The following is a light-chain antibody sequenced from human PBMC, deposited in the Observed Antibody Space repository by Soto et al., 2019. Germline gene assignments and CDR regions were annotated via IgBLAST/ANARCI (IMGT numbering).Light chain of an antibody. CDR2: GSS. CDR1: QSISSY. CDR3: QQYYHYPLT. Sequence: DIQLTQSPSSLSASVGDTVIIACRASQSISSYLTWYHQRPEKAPTSLIYGSSTLQRGVSSRFSGSGSGADFILTITSLQPEDSGTYYCQQYYHYPLTFGGGTRVEI. J-gene: IGKJ4*01. V-gene: IGKV1D-16*01.